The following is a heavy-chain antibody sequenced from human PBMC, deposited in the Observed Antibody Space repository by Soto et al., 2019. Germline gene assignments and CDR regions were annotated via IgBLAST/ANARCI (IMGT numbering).Heavy chain of an antibody. CDR2: ISAYNRNT. J-gene: IGHJ4*02. D-gene: IGHD3-22*01. V-gene: IGHV1-18*04. CDR3: ARVDRITIIVVGTRALVGVLSI. Sequence: ASVKAPGKPSGYTFTSYGICWVRPAPGQGLVLMGWISAYNRNTIYAQKLQGRVTMTTDTFTSTAYMDVRSLRSDDTAVYYCARVDRITIIVVGTRALVGVLSICGQGTLVIVSA. CDR1: GYTFTSYG.